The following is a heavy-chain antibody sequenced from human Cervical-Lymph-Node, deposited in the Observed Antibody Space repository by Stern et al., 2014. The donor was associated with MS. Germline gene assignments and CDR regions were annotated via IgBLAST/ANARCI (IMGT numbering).Heavy chain of an antibody. V-gene: IGHV4-30-4*01. CDR1: GGSISRGDYY. D-gene: IGHD2-2*01. J-gene: IGHJ5*02. CDR3: ACANCSSTSCPNWFDP. CDR2: IYYSGRN. Sequence: QVQLQESGPGLVQPSQTLSLTCTVSGGSISRGDYYWSWIRQPPGKGLVWIGCIYYSGRNYYNPSLKSRVTISVDTSKNQFFLTLSSVTGADTAVYYCACANCSSTSCPNWFDPWGQGTLVTVSS.